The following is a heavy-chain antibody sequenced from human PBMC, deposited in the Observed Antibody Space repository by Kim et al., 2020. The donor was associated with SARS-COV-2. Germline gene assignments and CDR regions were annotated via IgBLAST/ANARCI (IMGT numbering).Heavy chain of an antibody. V-gene: IGHV3-73*01. D-gene: IGHD1-1*01. CDR3: TSVPGTTLAFWDAFDI. CDR1: GFTFSGSA. CDR2: IRSKAYSYAT. Sequence: GGSLRLSCAASGFTFSGSAIHWVRQASGKGLEWVGRIRSKAYSYATTYPTSVKGRFTISRDDSKNTAYLQMNSLKTEDTAVYYCTSVPGTTLAFWDAFDIWCQGTMVTVSS. J-gene: IGHJ3*02.